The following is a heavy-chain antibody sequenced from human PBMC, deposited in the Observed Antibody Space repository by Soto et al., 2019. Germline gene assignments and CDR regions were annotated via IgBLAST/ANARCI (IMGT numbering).Heavy chain of an antibody. CDR2: IYWADDK. V-gene: IGHV2-5*02. D-gene: IGHD2-2*01. Sequence: KESGPTLVKPTQTLTLTCTFSGFSITGNGEGVGWIRQPPGKALEWLALIYWADDKRYSPSLRNRLTITLDNSKDQVILTMTDMGPADTATYYCAHGYVQLLATFHYLDSWGQGTQVTVSS. J-gene: IGHJ4*02. CDR1: GFSITGNGEG. CDR3: AHGYVQLLATFHYLDS.